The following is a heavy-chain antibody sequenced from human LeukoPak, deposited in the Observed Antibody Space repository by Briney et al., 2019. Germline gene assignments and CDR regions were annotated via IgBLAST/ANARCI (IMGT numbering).Heavy chain of an antibody. Sequence: ASVKVSCKASGGTFSSYAISWVRQAPGQGLEWMGGFDPEDGETIYAQKFQGRVTMTEDTSTDTGYMELSRLRSEDTAVYYCATHLRYGDARIFDYWGQGTLVTVSS. CDR2: FDPEDGET. V-gene: IGHV1-24*01. J-gene: IGHJ4*02. CDR1: GGTFSSYA. CDR3: ATHLRYGDARIFDY. D-gene: IGHD4-17*01.